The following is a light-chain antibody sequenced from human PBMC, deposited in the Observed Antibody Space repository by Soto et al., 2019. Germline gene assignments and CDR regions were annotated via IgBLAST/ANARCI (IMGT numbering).Light chain of an antibody. J-gene: IGKJ1*01. V-gene: IGKV3-20*01. CDR3: QQYGSSYPWT. CDR2: GAS. Sequence: EIVMTQSPATLSVSPGERATLSCRASQSVSIKLARYQQKPGQAPRLLIYGASSRATGIPDRFSGSGSGTDFTLTIRRLEPEDFAVYYCQQYGSSYPWTFGQGTKVDIK. CDR1: QSVSIK.